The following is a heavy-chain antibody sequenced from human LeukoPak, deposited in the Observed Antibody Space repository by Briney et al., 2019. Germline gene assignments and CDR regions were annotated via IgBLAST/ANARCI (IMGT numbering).Heavy chain of an antibody. Sequence: ASVKVSCKASGYTFTSYGISWVRQAPGQGLEWMGWISAYNGNRNYAQKLQGRVTMTTDTSTSTAYMELRSLRSDDSAVYYCARLLGYSYGSGAFDIWGQGTMVTVSS. CDR3: ARLLGYSYGSGAFDI. J-gene: IGHJ3*02. V-gene: IGHV1-18*01. CDR1: GYTFTSYG. CDR2: ISAYNGNR. D-gene: IGHD5-18*01.